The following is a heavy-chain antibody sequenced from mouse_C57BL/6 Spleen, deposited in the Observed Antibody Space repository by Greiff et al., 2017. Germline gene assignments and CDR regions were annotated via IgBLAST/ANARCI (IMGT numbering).Heavy chain of an antibody. D-gene: IGHD2-14*01. CDR1: GYAFSSSW. CDR2: IYPGDGDT. Sequence: QVQLQQSGPELVKPGASVKISCKASGYAFSSSWLHWVKQRPGKGLEWIGRIYPGDGDTTYNGKFKGKATLAADTSSSTAYMQLRSLASEDSAVYFCERGGVRRDWGQGTLVTVSA. J-gene: IGHJ3*01. CDR3: ERGGVRRD. V-gene: IGHV1-82*01.